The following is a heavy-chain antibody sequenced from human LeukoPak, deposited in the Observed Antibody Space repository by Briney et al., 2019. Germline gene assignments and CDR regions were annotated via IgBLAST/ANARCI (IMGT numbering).Heavy chain of an antibody. CDR1: GGSFSGYY. Sequence: SETLSLTCAVYGGSFSGYYWSWIRQPPGKGLEWIGEINHSGSTNYNPSLKSRVTISVDTSKNQFSLKLSSVTAADTAVYYCANIDYYSSSSPFMDVWGKGTTVTVSS. CDR2: INHSGST. J-gene: IGHJ6*03. CDR3: ANIDYYSSSSPFMDV. D-gene: IGHD6-6*01. V-gene: IGHV4-34*01.